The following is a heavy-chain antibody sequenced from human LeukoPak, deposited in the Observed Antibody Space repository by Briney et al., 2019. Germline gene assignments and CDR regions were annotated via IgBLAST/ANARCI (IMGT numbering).Heavy chain of an antibody. V-gene: IGHV3-21*01. CDR3: ARVEYSGWNLEY. CDR1: GFTFSSYS. Sequence: PGGSLRPSCAASGFTFSSYSMNWVRQAPGKGLEWVSSISSSSSYIYYADSVKGRFTISRDNAKNSLYLQMNSLRAEDTAVYYCARVEYSGWNLEYWGQGTLVTVSS. CDR2: ISSSSSYI. D-gene: IGHD5-12*01. J-gene: IGHJ4*02.